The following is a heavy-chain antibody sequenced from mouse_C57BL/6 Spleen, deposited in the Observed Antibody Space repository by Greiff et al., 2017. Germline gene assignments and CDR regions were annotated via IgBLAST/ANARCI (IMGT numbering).Heavy chain of an antibody. CDR1: GYTFTSYW. CDR2: IHPNSGST. V-gene: IGHV1-64*01. CDR3: ASGIYYDYDRAMDY. J-gene: IGHJ4*01. Sequence: VQLQQPGAELVKPGASVKLSCKASGYTFTSYWMHWVKQRPGQGLEWIGMIHPNSGSTNYNEKFKSKATLTVDKSSSTAYMQLSSLTSEDSAVYYCASGIYYDYDRAMDYWGQGTSVTVSA. D-gene: IGHD2-4*01.